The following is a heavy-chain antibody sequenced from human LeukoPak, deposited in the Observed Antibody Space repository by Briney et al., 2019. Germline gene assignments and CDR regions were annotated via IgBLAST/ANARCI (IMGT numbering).Heavy chain of an antibody. CDR3: ARLSRTHYGDPPSDFDD. CDR1: GGSFSSTKYY. J-gene: IGHJ4*02. V-gene: IGHV4-61*01. D-gene: IGHD4-17*01. CDR2: IHYSGST. Sequence: SGTLSLTCSVSGGSFSSTKYYWRWIRQPPGKGLEWIGYIHYSGSTNYNPSLKSRVTISIDTSKNQFSLKLSSVTAADTAVYYCARLSRTHYGDPPSDFDDWGQGTLVIVSS.